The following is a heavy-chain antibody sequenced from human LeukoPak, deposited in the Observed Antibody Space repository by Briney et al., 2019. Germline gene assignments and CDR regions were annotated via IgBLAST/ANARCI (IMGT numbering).Heavy chain of an antibody. D-gene: IGHD6-25*01. V-gene: IGHV4-39*07. J-gene: IGHJ5*02. CDR3: ARDPAAGYNWFDP. CDR2: IYYSGST. Sequence: SETLSLTCTVSGGSISSSSYYWGWIRQPPGKGLEWIGSIYYSGSTYYNPSLKSRVTISVDTSKNQFSLKLSSVTAADTAVYYCARDPAAGYNWFDPWGQGTLVTVSS. CDR1: GGSISSSSYY.